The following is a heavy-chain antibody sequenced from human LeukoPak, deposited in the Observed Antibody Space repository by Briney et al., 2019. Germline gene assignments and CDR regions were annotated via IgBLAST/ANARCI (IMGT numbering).Heavy chain of an antibody. CDR3: VRGDNRDQ. CDR2: ISKSSALK. Sequence: PGGSLRLSCAASGFNFHDYGMSWVRQAPGKGLEYVSSISKSSALKYYSESVRGRFTISRDNAENSLYLDMSNLGAEDTAVYFCVRGDNRDQWGQGTLVTVSS. J-gene: IGHJ4*02. D-gene: IGHD2-2*01. CDR1: GFNFHDYG. V-gene: IGHV3-21*01.